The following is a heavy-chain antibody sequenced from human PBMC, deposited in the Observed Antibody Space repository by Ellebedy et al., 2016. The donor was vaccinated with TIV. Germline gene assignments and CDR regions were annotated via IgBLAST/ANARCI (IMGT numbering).Heavy chain of an antibody. D-gene: IGHD3-22*01. CDR2: TYYRSKWYN. CDR1: GDSVSSNSAA. J-gene: IGHJ4*03. CDR3: ARGAYYYDSSGYYWKGGYDY. Sequence: SQTLSLTXAISGDSVSSNSAAWNWIRQSPSRGLGWLGRTYYRSKWYNDYAVSVKSRITINPDTSNNQFSLQLNSVTPEDTAVYYCARGAYYYDSSGYYWKGGYDYWGQGTTVTVSS. V-gene: IGHV6-1*01.